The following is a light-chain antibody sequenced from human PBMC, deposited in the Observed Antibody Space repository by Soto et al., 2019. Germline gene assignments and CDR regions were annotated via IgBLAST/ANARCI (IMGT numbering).Light chain of an antibody. Sequence: QSALTQPPSASVSPGQSVTISCTGTSRDVGGYNYVSWYQQHPGKAPKLIIHEVNERPSGVPDRFSGSKSGNTASLTVSGLQAEDEADYYCSSYAGRNKVFGGGTKLTVL. V-gene: IGLV2-8*01. CDR3: SSYAGRNKV. J-gene: IGLJ3*02. CDR1: SRDVGGYNY. CDR2: EVN.